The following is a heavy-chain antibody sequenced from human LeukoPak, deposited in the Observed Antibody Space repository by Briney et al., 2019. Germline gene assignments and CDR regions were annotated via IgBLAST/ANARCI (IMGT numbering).Heavy chain of an antibody. V-gene: IGHV3-30*02. CDR3: ASSHSEAFDI. CDR1: GLTLSSYG. J-gene: IGHJ3*02. D-gene: IGHD2-15*01. Sequence: PGGPRRLPWPASGLTLSSYGMPWARQAPGKGLEWVAFIRYDGSNKYYADSVKGRFTISRDNSKNTLYLQMNSLRAEDTAVYYCASSHSEAFDIWGQGTMVTVSS. CDR2: IRYDGSNK.